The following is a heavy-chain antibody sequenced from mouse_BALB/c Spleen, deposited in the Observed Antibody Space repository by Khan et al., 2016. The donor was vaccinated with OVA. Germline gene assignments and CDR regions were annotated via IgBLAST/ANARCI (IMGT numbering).Heavy chain of an antibody. Sequence: EVQLVESGGDLVKPGGSLKLSCAASGFTFSTYGMSWVRQIPVKRLEWVSAISTGGSYTYYPDSVKGRFTISRDNAKNTLYLQMSSLKSEDTAMYYCTRLAYYYNSEGFAYWGQGTLVTVS. CDR1: GFTFSTYG. V-gene: IGHV5-6*01. D-gene: IGHD1-1*01. CDR2: ISTGGSYT. CDR3: TRLAYYYNSEGFAY. J-gene: IGHJ3*01.